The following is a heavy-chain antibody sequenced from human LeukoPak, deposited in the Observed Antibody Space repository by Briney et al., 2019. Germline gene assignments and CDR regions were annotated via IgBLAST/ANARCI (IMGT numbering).Heavy chain of an antibody. CDR3: ARQPLGNNWSDY. J-gene: IGHJ4*02. D-gene: IGHD1-1*01. CDR2: XKQDGSEK. V-gene: IGHV3-7*04. Sequence: GGSLRLSCAASGFTFSSXXXXXXXXXXXXXXXXVASXKQDGSEKXXVXXXXXRFTISRDXXKNSLYLQMNSLRAEDTAVYYCARQPLGNNWSDYWGQGTLVTVSS. CDR1: GFTFSSXX.